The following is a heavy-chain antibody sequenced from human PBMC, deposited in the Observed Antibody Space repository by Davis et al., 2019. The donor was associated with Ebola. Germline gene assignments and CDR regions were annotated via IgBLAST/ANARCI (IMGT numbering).Heavy chain of an antibody. V-gene: IGHV4-59*01. CDR3: ARGVVVIARDAFDI. Sequence: MPSETLSLTCTVSGGSISSYYWSWIRQPPGKGLEWSGYIYYTGSTNYNPSLKSRVTLSVDTSKNQFSLKLSSVTAADTAVYYCARGVVVIARDAFDIWGQGTMVTVSS. CDR1: GGSISSYY. CDR2: IYYTGST. J-gene: IGHJ3*02. D-gene: IGHD2-21*01.